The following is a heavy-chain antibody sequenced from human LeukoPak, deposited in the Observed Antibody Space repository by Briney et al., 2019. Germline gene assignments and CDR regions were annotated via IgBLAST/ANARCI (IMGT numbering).Heavy chain of an antibody. J-gene: IGHJ4*02. CDR2: AIPFLGTA. Sequence: SVKVSWKASGGTFISYVISWVRQAPEQGLEWMGGAIPFLGTANYAQKFQDRITITAEKSTTTTYMELRSLRSDDTAIYYCAILGTVPYWGQGTQITVSS. CDR1: GGTFISYV. D-gene: IGHD1-26*01. V-gene: IGHV1-69*10. CDR3: AILGTVPY.